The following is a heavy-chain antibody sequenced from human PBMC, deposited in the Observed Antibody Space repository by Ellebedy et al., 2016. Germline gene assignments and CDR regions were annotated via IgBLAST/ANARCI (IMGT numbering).Heavy chain of an antibody. CDR3: ARDQQGVGPTIDY. V-gene: IGHV3-21*01. J-gene: IGHJ4*02. D-gene: IGHD1-26*01. Sequence: GESLKISXAASGFTFSSYTMNWVRQAPGKGLEWVSSISSSSTYIFYADSVKGRFTISRDNAKNTLYLQMNSLRAEDTAIYYCARDQQGVGPTIDYWGQGTLVTVSS. CDR2: ISSSSTYI. CDR1: GFTFSSYT.